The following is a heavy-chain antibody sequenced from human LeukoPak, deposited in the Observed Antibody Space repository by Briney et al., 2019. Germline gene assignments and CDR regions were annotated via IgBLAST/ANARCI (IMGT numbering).Heavy chain of an antibody. CDR1: GYSISSGYY. Sequence: SETLSLTCAVSGYSISSGYYWGWIRQPPGKGLERIGSIYHSGSTYYNPSLKSRVTISVDTSKNQFSLKLSSVTAADTAVYYCARHAEAFDIWGQGTMVTVSS. CDR3: ARHAEAFDI. V-gene: IGHV4-38-2*01. D-gene: IGHD1-14*01. J-gene: IGHJ3*02. CDR2: IYHSGST.